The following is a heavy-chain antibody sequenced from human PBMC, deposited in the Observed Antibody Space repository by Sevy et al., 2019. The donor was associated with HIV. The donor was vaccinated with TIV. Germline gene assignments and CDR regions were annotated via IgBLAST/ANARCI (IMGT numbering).Heavy chain of an antibody. Sequence: GGSRRLSCAASGFTFSSYAMNWVRQAPGKGLEWVSGLSGNGGSTNYADSVKGRFTISRDNSKNTLYLQMNSLRAEDTAIYYCAKDRVWELGDAFDIWGQGTMVTVSS. D-gene: IGHD1-26*01. CDR3: AKDRVWELGDAFDI. V-gene: IGHV3-23*01. CDR2: LSGNGGST. CDR1: GFTFSSYA. J-gene: IGHJ3*02.